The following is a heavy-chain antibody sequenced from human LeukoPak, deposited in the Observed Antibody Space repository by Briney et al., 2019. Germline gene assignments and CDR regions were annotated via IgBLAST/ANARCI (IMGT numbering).Heavy chain of an antibody. V-gene: IGHV1-18*01. Sequence: ASVKVSCKASGYTFTSYGTSWVRQAPGQGLEWMGWISAYNGNTNYAQKLQGRVTMTTDTSTSTAYMELRSLRSDDTAVYYCARDRVPYYYYYGMDVWGQGTTVTVSS. J-gene: IGHJ6*02. CDR2: ISAYNGNT. CDR3: ARDRVPYYYYYGMDV. CDR1: GYTFTSYG.